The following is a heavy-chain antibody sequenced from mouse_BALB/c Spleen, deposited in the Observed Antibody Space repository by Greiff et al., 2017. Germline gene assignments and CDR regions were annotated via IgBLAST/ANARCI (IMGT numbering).Heavy chain of an antibody. CDR2: IDPENGNT. V-gene: IGHV14-1*02. D-gene: IGHD3-1*01. J-gene: IGHJ3*01. Sequence: VQLQQSGAELVRPGALVKLSCKASGFNITDYYMHWVKQRPEQGLEWIGWIDPENGNTIYDPKFQGKASITADTASNTAYLQLSILTSEDTAVYYCARSGDPRSAWFAYWGQGTLVTVSA. CDR1: GFNITDYY. CDR3: ARSGDPRSAWFAY.